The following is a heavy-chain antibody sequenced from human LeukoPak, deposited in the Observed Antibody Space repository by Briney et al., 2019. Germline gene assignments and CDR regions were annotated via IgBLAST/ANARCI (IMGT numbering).Heavy chain of an antibody. CDR2: INSDGSST. CDR1: EFTFSTYW. J-gene: IGHJ5*02. Sequence: GGSLRLSCAASEFTFSTYWMHWVRQAPGKGLVWVSRINSDGSSTNYADSVKGRFTISRDNAKNTLYLQMNSLRAEDTAVYYCAKAGILVIDPWGQGTLVTVSS. V-gene: IGHV3-74*01. CDR3: AKAGILVIDP. D-gene: IGHD1-14*01.